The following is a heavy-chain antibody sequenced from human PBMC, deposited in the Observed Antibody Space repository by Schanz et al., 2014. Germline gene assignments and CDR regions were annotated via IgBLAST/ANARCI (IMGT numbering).Heavy chain of an antibody. J-gene: IGHJ3*02. Sequence: QVQLQESGPGLVKPSQTLSLTCTVSGVPVSSGGDYWCWIRQHPGKGLEWIGIISYSGSSYYNPTLRSRVTISEDTTKNQFSLNRSSTTDAATAVYSCTRDRGRGDLPGDIWGQGTMVTVSS. CDR1: GVPVSSGGDY. D-gene: IGHD4-17*01. CDR2: ISYSGSS. V-gene: IGHV4-31*03. CDR3: TRDRGRGDLPGDI.